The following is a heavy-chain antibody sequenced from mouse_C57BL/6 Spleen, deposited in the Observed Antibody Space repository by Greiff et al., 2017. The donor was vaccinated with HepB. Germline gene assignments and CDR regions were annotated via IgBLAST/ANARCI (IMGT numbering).Heavy chain of an antibody. CDR3: ATLYYSGSGYWDY. CDR2: IDPSDSYT. D-gene: IGHD1-1*01. J-gene: IGHJ2*01. CDR1: GYTFTSYW. Sequence: VQLQQPGAELVKPGASVKLSCKASGYTFTSYWMQWVKQRPGQGLEWIGEIDPSDSYTNYNQKFKGKATLTVDTSSSTAYMQLSSLTSEDSAVYYCATLYYSGSGYWDYWGQGTTLTVSS. V-gene: IGHV1-50*01.